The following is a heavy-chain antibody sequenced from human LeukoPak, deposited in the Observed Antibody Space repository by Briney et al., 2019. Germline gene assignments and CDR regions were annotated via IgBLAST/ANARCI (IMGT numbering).Heavy chain of an antibody. Sequence: ASVKVSCKASGYTFTSYDISWVRQAPGQGLEWMGWISPYNGNTNYAQKLQGRVTMTTDTSTSTAYMELRGLRSEDTAEYYFASDILGHMVRGARSFDIWVGGTKVTVSS. J-gene: IGHJ3*02. D-gene: IGHD3-10*01. CDR1: GYTFTSYD. V-gene: IGHV1-18*01. CDR2: ISPYNGNT. CDR3: ASDILGHMVRGARSFDI.